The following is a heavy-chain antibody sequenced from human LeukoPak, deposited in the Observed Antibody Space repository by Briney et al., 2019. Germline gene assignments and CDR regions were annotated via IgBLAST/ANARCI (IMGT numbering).Heavy chain of an antibody. CDR2: IRYDGSNK. Sequence: GSLRLSCAASGFTFSSYGLHWGRQAPGKGLGWVAFIRYDGSNKYYADSVKGRFTISRDNSKNTLYLQMNSLRAEDTAVYYCAKTQGKSNYYYMDVWGKRTTVTVSS. J-gene: IGHJ6*03. CDR1: GFTFSSYG. CDR3: AKTQGKSNYYYMDV. V-gene: IGHV3-30*02.